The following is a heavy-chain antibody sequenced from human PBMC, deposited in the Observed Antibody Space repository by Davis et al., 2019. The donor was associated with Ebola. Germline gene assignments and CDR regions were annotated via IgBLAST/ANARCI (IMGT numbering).Heavy chain of an antibody. CDR1: GFTFSSYA. J-gene: IGHJ4*02. D-gene: IGHD2-15*01. V-gene: IGHV3-23*01. Sequence: PAGSLSLSCAASGFTFSSYAMSWVRQAPGEGLEWVSAISGSGGSTYYADSVKGRFTISRDNSKNTLYLQMNSLRAEDTAVYYCARGTLGYCSGGSCHGDYWGQGTLVTVSS. CDR2: ISGSGGST. CDR3: ARGTLGYCSGGSCHGDY.